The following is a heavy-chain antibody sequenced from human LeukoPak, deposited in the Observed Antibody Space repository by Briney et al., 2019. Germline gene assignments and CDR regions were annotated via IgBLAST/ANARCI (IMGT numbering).Heavy chain of an antibody. Sequence: SETLSLTCTVSVGSISSSSYYWGWIRQPPGKGLEWIGGIWYSGSTSYNPSLKSRVNISVDTSKSRFSLKLGSVTAADTAVYYCARHRGRIAVAILGNYFDYWGQGTLVSASS. J-gene: IGHJ4*02. CDR2: IWYSGST. D-gene: IGHD6-19*01. V-gene: IGHV4-39*01. CDR1: VGSISSSSYY. CDR3: ARHRGRIAVAILGNYFDY.